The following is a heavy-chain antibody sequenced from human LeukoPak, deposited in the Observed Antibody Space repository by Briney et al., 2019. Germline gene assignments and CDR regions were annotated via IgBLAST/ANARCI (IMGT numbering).Heavy chain of an antibody. CDR3: ARGYGDTIDY. CDR1: GGSISSGGYS. V-gene: IGHV4-30-2*01. D-gene: IGHD4-17*01. J-gene: IGHJ4*02. CDR2: IYHSGST. Sequence: PSETLSLTCAVSGGSISSGGYSLSWIRQPPGKGLEWIVYIYHSGSTYYNPSLKSRVTISVDRSKNQFSLKLSSVTAADTAVYYCARGYGDTIDYWGQGTLVTVSS.